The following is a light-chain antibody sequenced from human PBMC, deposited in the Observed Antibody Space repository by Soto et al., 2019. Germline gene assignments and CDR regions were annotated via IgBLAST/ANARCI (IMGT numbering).Light chain of an antibody. J-gene: IGLJ2*01. CDR2: SNN. Sequence: QPVLTQPPSASGTPGQRVTISCSGSSSNIGSNTVNWYQQLPGTAPKLLIYSNNQRPSGVPDRFSGSKSGTSASLAISGLQSEDEADYYCAAWDDSLNALSFGGGTKLTVL. CDR1: SSNIGSNT. CDR3: AAWDDSLNALS. V-gene: IGLV1-44*01.